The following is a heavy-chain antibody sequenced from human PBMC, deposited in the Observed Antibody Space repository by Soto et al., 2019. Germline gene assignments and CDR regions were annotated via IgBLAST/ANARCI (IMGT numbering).Heavy chain of an antibody. CDR3: ARSLTTIQTDWFDP. V-gene: IGHV3-74*01. CDR2: INNDGRRI. D-gene: IGHD4-4*01. CDR1: GFTINRYW. J-gene: IGHJ5*02. Sequence: PGGSLRLSCAASGFTINRYWMHWVRQTPGMGLEWVSRINNDGRRISYADSVKGRFTISRDNAKNTLYLQMNSLRAEDTAVYYCARSLTTIQTDWFDPWGQGTLVTVSS.